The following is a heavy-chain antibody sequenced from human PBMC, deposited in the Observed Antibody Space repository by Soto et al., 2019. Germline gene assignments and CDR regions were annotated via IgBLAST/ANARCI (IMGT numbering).Heavy chain of an antibody. Sequence: GGSLRPSCADSRLTSCDHYMDLVRQAPGKGLGCGGRSRNKANSYTTEYAESGKGRCTISRDDSKNSPYVQMKRLKTEETAVQYCALGSRGYWGQGTLVTVSS. J-gene: IGHJ4*02. CDR3: ALGSRGY. CDR2: SRNKANSYTT. D-gene: IGHD3-22*01. CDR1: RLTSCDHY. V-gene: IGHV3-72*01.